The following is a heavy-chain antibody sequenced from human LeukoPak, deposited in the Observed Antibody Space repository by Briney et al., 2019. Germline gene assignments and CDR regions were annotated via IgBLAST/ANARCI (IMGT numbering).Heavy chain of an antibody. V-gene: IGHV3-33*01. Sequence: GKSLRLSCAASGFTFRSYGMHWVRQAPGKGLEWVAVIWYDGSDKYYADSVKGRFTISRDNSKNTLWLQMNRLRAEDTAVYYCARDWSARNIDYWGQGTLVTVSS. CDR2: IWYDGSDK. D-gene: IGHD3-3*01. J-gene: IGHJ4*02. CDR3: ARDWSARNIDY. CDR1: GFTFRSYG.